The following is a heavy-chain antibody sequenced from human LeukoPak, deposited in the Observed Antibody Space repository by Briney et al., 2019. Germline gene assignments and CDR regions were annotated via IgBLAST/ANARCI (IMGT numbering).Heavy chain of an antibody. CDR1: GYTFTGYY. Sequence: ASVKVSCKASGYTFTGYYMHWVRQAPGQGLEWMGWINPNSGGTNYAQKLQGRVTMTTDTSTSTAYMELRSLRSDDTAVYYCARAIGYSSGWQEGGYYFDYWGQGTLVTVSS. J-gene: IGHJ4*02. CDR3: ARAIGYSSGWQEGGYYFDY. V-gene: IGHV1-2*02. D-gene: IGHD6-19*01. CDR2: INPNSGGT.